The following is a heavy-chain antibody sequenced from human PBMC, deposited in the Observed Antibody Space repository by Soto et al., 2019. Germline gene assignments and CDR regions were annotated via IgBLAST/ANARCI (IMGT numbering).Heavy chain of an antibody. CDR3: ARDYDFWSGLDY. D-gene: IGHD3-3*01. CDR2: INAGNGNT. CDR1: GYTFTSYA. Sequence: ASVKVSCKASGYTFTSYAMHWVRQAPGQRLEWMGWINAGNGNTKYSQKLQGRVTITRDTSASTAYMELSSLRSEDTAVYYCARDYDFWSGLDYWGQGTLVTVSS. J-gene: IGHJ4*02. V-gene: IGHV1-3*01.